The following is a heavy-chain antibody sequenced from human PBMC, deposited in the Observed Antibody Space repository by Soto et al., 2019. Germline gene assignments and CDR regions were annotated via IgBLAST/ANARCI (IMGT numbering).Heavy chain of an antibody. J-gene: IGHJ4*02. Sequence: QVQLVESGGGLVKPGGSLRLSCAASGFTFSDYYMSWIRQAPGKGLEWVSYISSSSSYTNYADSVKGRFTISRDNAKNSLYLQMNSLRAEDTAVYYWARVQSSWPFDYWGQGTLVTVSS. CDR2: ISSSSSYT. D-gene: IGHD6-13*01. V-gene: IGHV3-11*05. CDR1: GFTFSDYY. CDR3: ARVQSSWPFDY.